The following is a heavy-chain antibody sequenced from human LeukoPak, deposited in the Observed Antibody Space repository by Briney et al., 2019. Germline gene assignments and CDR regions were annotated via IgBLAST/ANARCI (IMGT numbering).Heavy chain of an antibody. CDR2: IYYSGST. D-gene: IGHD2-15*01. J-gene: IGHJ5*02. CDR1: GGSISSDC. CDR3: ARDRGYCSGGSCYRWFDP. Sequence: PSETLSVTCTVSGGSISSDCWSWIRQPPGKGLEWIGYIYYSGSTNYNPSLKSQVTISVDTSKNQFSLKLSSVTAADTAVYYCARDRGYCSGGSCYRWFDPWGQGTLVTVSS. V-gene: IGHV4-59*01.